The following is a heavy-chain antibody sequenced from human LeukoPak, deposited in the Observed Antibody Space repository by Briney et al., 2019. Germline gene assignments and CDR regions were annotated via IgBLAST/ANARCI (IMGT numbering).Heavy chain of an antibody. J-gene: IGHJ4*02. CDR3: ARGRWELLV. CDR1: GCSISNYY. V-gene: IGHV4-59*01. Sequence: PSETLSLTCTVSGCSISNYYRNWIRQPPGKGLEWIGYIYYSGTTNYNPSLKSRVSMSVDTSKNQFSLKLSSVTAADTAVYYCARGRWELLVWGQGTLVTVSS. D-gene: IGHD1-26*01. CDR2: IYYSGTT.